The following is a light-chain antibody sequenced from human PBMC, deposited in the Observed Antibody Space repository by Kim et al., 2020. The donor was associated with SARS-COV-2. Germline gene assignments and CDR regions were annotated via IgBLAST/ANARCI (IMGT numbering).Light chain of an antibody. J-gene: IGKJ5*01. CDR3: QQRSNWPVT. V-gene: IGKV3-11*01. Sequence: EIVLTQSPATLSLSPGERATLSCRASQSVSSYLAWYQQKFGQAPRLLIHDASNRATGIPARFSGSGSGTDFTLTISSLEPEDFAVYYCQQRSNWPVTFGQGTRLEIK. CDR1: QSVSSY. CDR2: DAS.